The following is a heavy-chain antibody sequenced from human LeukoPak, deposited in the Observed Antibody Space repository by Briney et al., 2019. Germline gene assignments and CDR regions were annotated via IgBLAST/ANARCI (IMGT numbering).Heavy chain of an antibody. Sequence: GGSLRLSCAASGFTFSSYWMHWVRQAPGKGQVWVSRINSDGSSTSYADSVKGRFTISRDNAKNTLYLQMNSLRAEDTAVYYCARDTTYSSSSPWFDPWGQGTLVTVSS. CDR2: INSDGSST. CDR1: GFTFSSYW. J-gene: IGHJ5*02. CDR3: ARDTTYSSSSPWFDP. V-gene: IGHV3-74*01. D-gene: IGHD6-6*01.